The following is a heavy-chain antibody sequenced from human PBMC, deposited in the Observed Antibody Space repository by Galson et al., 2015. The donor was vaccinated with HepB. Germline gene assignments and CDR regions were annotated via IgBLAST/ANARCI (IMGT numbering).Heavy chain of an antibody. D-gene: IGHD3-16*01. V-gene: IGHV6-1*01. CDR2: TYYRSKWYN. J-gene: IGHJ6*02. CDR3: ARGDYDYHGLDV. Sequence: CAISGDSVSSNSAAWNWIRQSPPRGLEWLGRTYYRSKWYNDYAVSVKSRITINPDTSNNQFSLQLNSVTPEDTAVYYCARGDYDYHGLDVWGQGTTVTVSS. CDR1: GDSVSSNSAA.